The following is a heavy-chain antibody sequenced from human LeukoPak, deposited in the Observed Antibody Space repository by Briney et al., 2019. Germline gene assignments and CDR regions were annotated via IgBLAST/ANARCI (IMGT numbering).Heavy chain of an antibody. CDR2: ISGSGGNT. D-gene: IGHD1-26*01. CDR3: AKDAVGNSGSYYY. Sequence: GGSLRLSCAASGFIFSNYAMTWVRQAPGKGLEWVSTISGSGGNTYYTGSVRGRFTISRDNSKNTLYLQMNSLRAEDTALYYCAKDAVGNSGSYYYWGQGTLVTVSS. J-gene: IGHJ4*02. V-gene: IGHV3-23*01. CDR1: GFIFSNYA.